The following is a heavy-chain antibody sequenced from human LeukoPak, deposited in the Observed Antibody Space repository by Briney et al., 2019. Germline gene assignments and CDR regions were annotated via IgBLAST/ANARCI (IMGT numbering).Heavy chain of an antibody. J-gene: IGHJ3*02. V-gene: IGHV4-4*07. Sequence: SETLSLTCTVSGGSISSYYWSWIRQPAGKGLEWIGRIYTSGSTNYNPSLKSRVAMSVDTSKNQFFLKLNSVTAADTAVYYCARVGLMAFDIWGQGTMVTVPS. CDR1: GGSISSYY. CDR3: ARVGLMAFDI. CDR2: IYTSGST. D-gene: IGHD3/OR15-3a*01.